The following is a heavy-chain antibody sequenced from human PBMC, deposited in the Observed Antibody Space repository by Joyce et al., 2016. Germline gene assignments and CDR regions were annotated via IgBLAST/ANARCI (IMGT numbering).Heavy chain of an antibody. CDR2: IKEDGSEA. CDR1: GFTFRSYW. CDR3: GTYTRFDP. V-gene: IGHV3-7*03. D-gene: IGHD1-14*01. Sequence: VQLVQSGGGLVQPGGSLRLSCAAFGFTFRSYWMSWVRQAPGKGMEWVANIKEDGSEAHYVDSVKGRFTISRDNAKKSVYLQMDSLRAEDTAVYYCGTYTRFDPWGQGTLVTVSS. J-gene: IGHJ5*02.